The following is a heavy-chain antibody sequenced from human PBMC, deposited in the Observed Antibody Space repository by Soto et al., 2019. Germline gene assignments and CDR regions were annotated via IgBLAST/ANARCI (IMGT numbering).Heavy chain of an antibody. J-gene: IGHJ4*02. CDR1: GFSFSISP. CDR3: ARDPKTSGGQHWAFNYFDS. V-gene: IGHV3-30-3*01. Sequence: GGSLRLACAASGFSFSISPMHWVRQAPGKGPEWVALISYDGTNKFYADSVKGRFTISRDNSKSTLYLQVDSLRPEDAAVYYCARDPKTSGGQHWAFNYFDSWGQGTLVTVSS. CDR2: ISYDGTNK. D-gene: IGHD7-27*01.